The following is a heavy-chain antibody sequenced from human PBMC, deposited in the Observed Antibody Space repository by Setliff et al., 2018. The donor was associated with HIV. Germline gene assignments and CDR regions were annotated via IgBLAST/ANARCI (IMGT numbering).Heavy chain of an antibody. CDR3: ATYSSAWFEFFQH. J-gene: IGHJ1*01. V-gene: IGHV4-59*11. CDR2: IYYGGST. CDR1: GVSISDHY. Sequence: PSETLSLTCSVSGVSISDHYWSWIRQPPGKGLEWIGYIYYGGSTKYNPPLRSRVTISADTSKNQFSLKLTSVTAADTAVYYCATYSSAWFEFFQHWGLGTLVTVSS. D-gene: IGHD6-19*01.